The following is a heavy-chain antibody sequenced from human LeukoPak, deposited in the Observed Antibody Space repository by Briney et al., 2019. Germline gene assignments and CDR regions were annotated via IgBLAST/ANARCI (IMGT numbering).Heavy chain of an antibody. Sequence: SETLSLTCTVSGGSIRNSGYYWSWIRQPAGKGLEWIGRIYTSGSTNYNPSLKSRVTISVDTSKKQFSLKLSSVTASDTAVYYCVRYRELGRGFDPWGQGTLVTVSS. V-gene: IGHV4-61*02. J-gene: IGHJ5*02. CDR2: IYTSGST. D-gene: IGHD3-16*01. CDR3: VRYRELGRGFDP. CDR1: GGSIRNSGYY.